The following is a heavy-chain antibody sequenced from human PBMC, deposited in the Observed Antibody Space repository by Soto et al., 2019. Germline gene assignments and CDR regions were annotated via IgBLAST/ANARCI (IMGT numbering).Heavy chain of an antibody. CDR1: GFTFTKAW. CDR3: TTEGPGYCSGGSCYAIDY. CDR2: LTSKTDGGPT. V-gene: IGHV3-15*01. Sequence: PGGSLRLSCAASGFTFTKAWMSWVRHAPGKGLEWVGRLTSKTDGGPTDYAAPVKGRFTISRDDSKNTLYLKMNSLKSEDTAVYYCTTEGPGYCSGGSCYAIDYWGQGT. J-gene: IGHJ4*02. D-gene: IGHD2-15*01.